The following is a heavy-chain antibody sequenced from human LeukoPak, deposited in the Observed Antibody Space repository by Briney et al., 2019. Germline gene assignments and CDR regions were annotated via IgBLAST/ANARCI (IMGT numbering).Heavy chain of an antibody. V-gene: IGHV4-30-4*01. Sequence: SQTLSLTCTVSGGSISSGDYYWSWIRQPPGKGLEWIGYIYYSGSTYYNPSLKSRVTISVDTSKNQFSLKLSSVTAADTAVYYCARDHRQQLGIDYWGQGTLVTVPS. D-gene: IGHD6-13*01. CDR3: ARDHRQQLGIDY. J-gene: IGHJ4*02. CDR1: GGSISSGDYY. CDR2: IYYSGST.